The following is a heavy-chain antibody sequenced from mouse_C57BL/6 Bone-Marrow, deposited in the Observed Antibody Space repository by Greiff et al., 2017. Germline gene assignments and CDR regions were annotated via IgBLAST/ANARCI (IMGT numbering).Heavy chain of an antibody. CDR2: ISSGSSTI. V-gene: IGHV5-17*01. CDR1: GFTFSDYG. Sequence: EVKLVESGGDLVKPGGSLKLSCAASGFTFSDYGMHWVRQAPEKGLEWVAYISSGSSTIYYADTVKGRFTISRDNAKNTLFLQMTSLRSEDTAMYYCARLASYYFDYWGQGTTLTVSS. CDR3: ARLASYYFDY. J-gene: IGHJ2*01.